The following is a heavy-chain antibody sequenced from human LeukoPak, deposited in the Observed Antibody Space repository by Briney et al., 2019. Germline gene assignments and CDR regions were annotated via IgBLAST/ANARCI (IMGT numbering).Heavy chain of an antibody. CDR2: IIPILGIA. CDR3: ASEITMVRGVIIDDY. Sequence: SVKVSCKASGGTFSSYAISRVRQAPGQGLEWMGRIIPILGIANYAQKFQGRVTITADKSTSTAYMELSSLRSEDTAVYYCASEITMVRGVIIDDYWGQGTLVTVSS. CDR1: GGTFSSYA. V-gene: IGHV1-69*04. J-gene: IGHJ4*02. D-gene: IGHD3-10*01.